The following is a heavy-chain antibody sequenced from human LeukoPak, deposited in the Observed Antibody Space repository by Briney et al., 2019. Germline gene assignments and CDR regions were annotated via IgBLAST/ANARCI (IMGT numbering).Heavy chain of an antibody. V-gene: IGHV4-39*01. CDR2: INYSGST. CDR3: ARRPGYSSSWYYFDY. CDR1: GGSISSSSYY. J-gene: IGHJ4*02. D-gene: IGHD6-13*01. Sequence: SETLSLTCTVSGGSISSSSYYWGWIRQPPGEGLEWIGCINYSGSTHYNPSLKSRVTISVDTSKNQFSLKLTSVTAANTAVYYCARRPGYSSSWYYFDYWGQGTLVTVSA.